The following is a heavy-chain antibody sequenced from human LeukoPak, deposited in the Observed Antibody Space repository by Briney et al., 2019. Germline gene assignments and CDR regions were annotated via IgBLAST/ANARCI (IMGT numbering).Heavy chain of an antibody. J-gene: IGHJ4*02. CDR1: GFTFSSYS. Sequence: GGSLRLSCADSGFTFSSYSMNWVRQAPGKGLEWVSSISSSSSYIYYADSVRGRFTISRDNAKNSLYLQMNSLRAEDTAVYYCAKGELLYFDYWGQGTLVTVSS. CDR2: ISSSSSYI. CDR3: AKGELLYFDY. V-gene: IGHV3-21*01. D-gene: IGHD1-26*01.